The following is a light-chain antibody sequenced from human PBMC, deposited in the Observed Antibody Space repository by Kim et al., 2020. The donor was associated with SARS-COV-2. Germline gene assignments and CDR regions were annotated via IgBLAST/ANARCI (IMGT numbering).Light chain of an antibody. V-gene: IGLV3-1*01. Sequence: ELTQPPSVSVSPGQTASITCSGDKLGDKYACWYQQKPGQSPVLVIYQDSKRPSGIPERFSGSNSGNTATLTISGTQAMDEADYYCQAWDSCIWV. CDR3: QAWDSCIWV. J-gene: IGLJ3*02. CDR1: KLGDKY. CDR2: QDS.